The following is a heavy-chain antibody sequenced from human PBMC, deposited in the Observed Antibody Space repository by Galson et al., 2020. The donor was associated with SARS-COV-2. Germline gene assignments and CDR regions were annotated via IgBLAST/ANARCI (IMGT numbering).Heavy chain of an antibody. J-gene: IGHJ6*02. CDR2: IRSKANSYAT. Sequence: GGSLRLSCAASGFTFSGSAMHWVRQASGKGLEWVGRIRSKANSYATAYAASVKGRFTISRDDSKNTAYLQMNSLKTEDTAVYYCTRSLDVLLWFGEFNYYYYGMDVWGQGTTVTVSS. V-gene: IGHV3-73*01. D-gene: IGHD3-10*01. CDR1: GFTFSGSA. CDR3: TRSLDVLLWFGEFNYYYYGMDV.